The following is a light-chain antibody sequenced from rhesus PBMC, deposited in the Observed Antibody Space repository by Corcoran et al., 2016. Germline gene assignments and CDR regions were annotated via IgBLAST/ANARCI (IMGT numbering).Light chain of an antibody. CDR2: YAN. CDR3: QQYNSLPFA. Sequence: DIQMTQSPSSLSASVGDRVTITCRASQGISSSLNWYQQKPGKDPKFLIYYANRLESGVTSSFSGRGSGTEFTLIISSLQPEDFATCYGQQYNSLPFAYGPGTKLNIK. V-gene: IGKV1-32*01. J-gene: IGKJ3*01. CDR1: QGISSS.